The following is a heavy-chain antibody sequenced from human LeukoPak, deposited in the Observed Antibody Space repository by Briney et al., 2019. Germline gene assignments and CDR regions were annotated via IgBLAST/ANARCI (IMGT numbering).Heavy chain of an antibody. CDR2: ISSSSSAI. Sequence: PGGSLRLSCAASGFTFSSYTMNWVRQAPGKGLEWVSSISSSSSAIYYAASVKGRFTISRDNAKNSLYLQMNSLRDEDTAVYYCARGALRYSDYWGKGTLVTVSS. J-gene: IGHJ4*02. V-gene: IGHV3-48*02. D-gene: IGHD3-9*01. CDR1: GFTFSSYT. CDR3: ARGALRYSDY.